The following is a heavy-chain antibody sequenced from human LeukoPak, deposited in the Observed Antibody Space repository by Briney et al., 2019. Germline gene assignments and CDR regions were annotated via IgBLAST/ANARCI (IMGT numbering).Heavy chain of an antibody. V-gene: IGHV4-59*08. J-gene: IGHJ3*02. D-gene: IGHD3-22*01. CDR3: ARSHPGALITMIGRRAFDI. Sequence: PSETLSLTCTVSGGSISSYYWSWIRQPPGKGLEWIGYIYYSGSTNYNPSLKSRVTISVDTSKNQFSLKLSSVTAADTAVYYCARSHPGALITMIGRRAFDIWGQGTMVTVSS. CDR1: GGSISSYY. CDR2: IYYSGST.